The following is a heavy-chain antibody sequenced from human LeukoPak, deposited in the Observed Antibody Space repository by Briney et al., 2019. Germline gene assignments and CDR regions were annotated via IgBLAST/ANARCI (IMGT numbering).Heavy chain of an antibody. D-gene: IGHD2-15*01. J-gene: IGHJ2*01. CDR2: IYYSVST. CDR1: GGSISSYY. CDR3: ARDDCSGGSCYLPSGYFDL. V-gene: IGHV4-59*01. Sequence: PSETLSLTCTVSGGSISSYYWSWIRQPPGKGLEWIGYIYYSVSTNYNPSLKSRVTISVDTSKNQFSLKLSSVTAADTAVHYCARDDCSGGSCYLPSGYFDLWGRGTLVTVSS.